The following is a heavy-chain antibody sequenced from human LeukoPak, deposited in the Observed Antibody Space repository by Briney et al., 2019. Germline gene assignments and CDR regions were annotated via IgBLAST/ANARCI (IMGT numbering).Heavy chain of an antibody. CDR3: AKGLRYLSFNDAFDI. CDR1: GGSISSNSYY. J-gene: IGHJ3*02. Sequence: SETLSLTCTVSGGSISSNSYYWGWIRQPPGKGLEWIGNIYYSGSTYNNLSLKSRVTISVDTSKNQFSLRLSSVTAADTAVYFCAKGLRYLSFNDAFDIWGQGTMVTVSS. CDR2: IYYSGST. V-gene: IGHV4-39*01. D-gene: IGHD3-9*01.